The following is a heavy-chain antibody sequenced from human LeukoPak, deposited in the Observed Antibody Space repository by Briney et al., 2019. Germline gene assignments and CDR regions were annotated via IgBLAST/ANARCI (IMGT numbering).Heavy chain of an antibody. D-gene: IGHD3-22*01. CDR2: INHSGST. J-gene: IGHJ6*02. CDR1: GGSFSGYY. Sequence: SETLSLTCAVYGGSFSGYYWSWIRQPPGKGLEWIGEINHSGSTNYNPSLKSRVTISVDTSKNQFSLKLSSVTAADTAVYYCARWASGFYGMDVWGQGTTVTVSS. V-gene: IGHV4-34*01. CDR3: ARWASGFYGMDV.